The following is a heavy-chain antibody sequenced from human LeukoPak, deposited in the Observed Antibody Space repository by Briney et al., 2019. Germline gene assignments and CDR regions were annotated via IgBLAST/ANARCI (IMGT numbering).Heavy chain of an antibody. CDR3: AREVTMVRGVIFGSWFDP. V-gene: IGHV4-34*01. D-gene: IGHD3-10*01. CDR2: INHSGST. Sequence: SETLSLTCAVYGGSFSGYYWSWIRQPPGKGLEWIREINHSGSTNYNPSLKSRVTISVDTSKNQFSLKLSSVTAADTAVYYCAREVTMVRGVIFGSWFDPWGQGTLVTVSS. CDR1: GGSFSGYY. J-gene: IGHJ5*02.